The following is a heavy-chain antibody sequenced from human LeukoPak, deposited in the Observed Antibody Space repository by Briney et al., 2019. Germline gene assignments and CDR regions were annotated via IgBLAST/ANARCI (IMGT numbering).Heavy chain of an antibody. CDR3: ARDQTPFV. CDR2: IKQDGSEK. CDR1: GFSFSNYW. J-gene: IGHJ4*02. V-gene: IGHV3-7*01. Sequence: TGGSLRLSCAASGFSFSNYWMSWVRQVPGKGLEWVARIKQDGSEKYYVDSVKGRFTISRDNAKNSLYLQMNSLRAEDTAVYYCARDQTPFVWGQGTLVTVSS.